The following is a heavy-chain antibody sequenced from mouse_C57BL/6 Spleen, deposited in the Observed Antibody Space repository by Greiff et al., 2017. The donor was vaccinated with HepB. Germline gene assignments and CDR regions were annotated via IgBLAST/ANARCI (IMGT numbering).Heavy chain of an antibody. CDR1: GFTFSDFY. Sequence: EVNLVESGGGLVQSGRSLRLSCATSGFTFSDFYMEWVRQAPGKGLEWIAASRNKANDYTTEYSASVKGRFIVSRDTSQSILYLQMNALRAEDTAIYYCARDATSMDYWGQGTSVTVSS. CDR2: SRNKANDYTT. V-gene: IGHV7-1*01. J-gene: IGHJ4*01. CDR3: ARDATSMDY.